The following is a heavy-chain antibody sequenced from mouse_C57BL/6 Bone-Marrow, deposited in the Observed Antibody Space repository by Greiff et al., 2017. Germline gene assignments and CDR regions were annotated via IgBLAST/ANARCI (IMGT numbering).Heavy chain of an antibody. J-gene: IGHJ2*01. CDR3: ASHSTFDY. Sequence: VQLQQSGAELVKPGASVKLSCTASGFNIKDYYMHWVKQRTEQGLEWIGRIDPEDGETKYAPTFQGKATITADTSSNTAYLQLSSLTSEDTAVYYCASHSTFDYWGQGTTLTVAS. V-gene: IGHV14-2*01. D-gene: IGHD2-5*01. CDR2: IDPEDGET. CDR1: GFNIKDYY.